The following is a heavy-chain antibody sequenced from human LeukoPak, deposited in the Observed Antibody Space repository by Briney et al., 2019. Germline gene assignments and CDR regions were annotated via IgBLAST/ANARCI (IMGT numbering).Heavy chain of an antibody. J-gene: IGHJ3*02. V-gene: IGHV3-48*01. CDR3: ARETDFWSGYYTGSNAFDI. CDR1: GFTFSSYS. Sequence: TGGSLRPSCAASGFTFSSYSMNWVRQAPGKGLEWVSYISSSSSTIYYADSVKGRFTISRDNAKNSLYLQMNSLRAEDTAVYYCARETDFWSGYYTGSNAFDIWGQGTMVTVSS. D-gene: IGHD3-3*01. CDR2: ISSSSSTI.